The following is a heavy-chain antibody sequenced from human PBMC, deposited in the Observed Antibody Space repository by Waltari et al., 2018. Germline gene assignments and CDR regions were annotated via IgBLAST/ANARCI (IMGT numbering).Heavy chain of an antibody. CDR2: ISDSGDST. CDR1: GFTFSNYA. V-gene: IGHV3-23*01. Sequence: EVQLLESGGGLVQPGGSLRLSCAVSGFTFSNYAMTWVRQVSGKGLEWVSAISDSGDSTYYADSVKGRFTISRDNSKNTVYLQMNILRAEDTAIYYCAKGVTVGATQDYWGQGALVTVSS. J-gene: IGHJ4*02. CDR3: AKGVTVGATQDY. D-gene: IGHD1-26*01.